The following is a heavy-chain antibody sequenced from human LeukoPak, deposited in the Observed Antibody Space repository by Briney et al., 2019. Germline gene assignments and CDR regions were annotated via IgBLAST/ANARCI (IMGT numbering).Heavy chain of an antibody. Sequence: GASVKVSCKASGYTFTGYYMHWVRQATGQGLEWMGWMNPNSGNTGYAQKFQGRVTITRNTSISTAYMELSSLRSEDTAVYYCAREWYYGSGNYYYYYYMDVWGKGTTVTVSS. CDR1: GYTFTGYY. J-gene: IGHJ6*03. V-gene: IGHV1-8*03. CDR2: MNPNSGNT. CDR3: AREWYYGSGNYYYYYYMDV. D-gene: IGHD3-10*01.